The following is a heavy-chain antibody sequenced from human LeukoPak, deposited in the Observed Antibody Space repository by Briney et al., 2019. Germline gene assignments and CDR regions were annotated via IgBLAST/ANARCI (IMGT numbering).Heavy chain of an antibody. V-gene: IGHV1-24*01. CDR1: GYTLTELS. Sequence: ASVTVSCTVSGYTLTELSVHWVRQAPGKGLEWMGGFDPEDGETIYAQKFQGRVTMTEDTSTDTAYMELSSLRSEDAAVYYCARDSGSGSNDYWGQGTLVTVSS. D-gene: IGHD1-26*01. J-gene: IGHJ4*02. CDR2: FDPEDGET. CDR3: ARDSGSGSNDY.